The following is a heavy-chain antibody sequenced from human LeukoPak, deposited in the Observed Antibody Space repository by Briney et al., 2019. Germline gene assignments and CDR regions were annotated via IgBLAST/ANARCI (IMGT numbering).Heavy chain of an antibody. J-gene: IGHJ4*02. D-gene: IGHD3-22*01. Sequence: GGSLRLSCAASGFTFSDYYMSWIRQAPGKGLEWVSYISSSGSTIYYADSVKGRFTISRDSAKNSLYLQMNSLRAEDTAVYYCAKDLKGYYYDSSSHYSDYWGQGTLVTVSS. CDR2: ISSSGSTI. CDR3: AKDLKGYYYDSSSHYSDY. V-gene: IGHV3-11*01. CDR1: GFTFSDYY.